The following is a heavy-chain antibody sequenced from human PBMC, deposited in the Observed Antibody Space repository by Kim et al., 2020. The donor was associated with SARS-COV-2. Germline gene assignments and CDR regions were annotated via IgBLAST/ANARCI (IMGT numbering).Heavy chain of an antibody. Sequence: DSVKGLSTISGDIAKSSLYLHMDSLRPEDTAVYYCAKDILAAGLFFDYWGQGTLVTVSS. CDR3: AKDILAAGLFFDY. V-gene: IGHV3-11*01. D-gene: IGHD6-13*01. J-gene: IGHJ4*02.